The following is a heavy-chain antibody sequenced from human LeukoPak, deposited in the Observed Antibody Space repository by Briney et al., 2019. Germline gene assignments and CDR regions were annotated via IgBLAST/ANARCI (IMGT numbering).Heavy chain of an antibody. CDR1: GFTFSSHG. Sequence: GGTLRLSCAASGFTFSSHGMNWVRQAPGKGLEWVSGITGGGTTYYADSVKGRVTTSRDNSKNTLYLQMNSLRAEDTAVYYCAKDITLGDDYGDDSAFDIWGQGTMVTVSS. D-gene: IGHD4-17*01. V-gene: IGHV3-23*01. CDR3: AKDITLGDDYGDDSAFDI. J-gene: IGHJ3*02. CDR2: ITGGGTT.